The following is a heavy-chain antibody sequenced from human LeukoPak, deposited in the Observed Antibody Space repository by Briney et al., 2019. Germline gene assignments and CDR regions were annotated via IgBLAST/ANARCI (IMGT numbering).Heavy chain of an antibody. J-gene: IGHJ4*01. CDR1: GFTFISNA. D-gene: IGHD5-12*01. Sequence: GGSLRLSCAASGFTFISNAVSWVRQAPGKGLECVSAISDGGGTTYYADSVKGGFTISRDNSKNTLYLQINILRVENTSVYCCAKDRVPTIPAVDYWGQGTLVTVSS. CDR3: AKDRVPTIPAVDY. V-gene: IGHV3-23*01. CDR2: ISDGGGTT.